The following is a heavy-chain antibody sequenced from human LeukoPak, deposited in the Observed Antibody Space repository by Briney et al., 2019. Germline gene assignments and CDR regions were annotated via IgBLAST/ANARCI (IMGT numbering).Heavy chain of an antibody. CDR2: ISSSSSAI. D-gene: IGHD4-17*01. V-gene: IGHV3-48*02. CDR1: GFTFSTYS. Sequence: PGGSLRLSCAASGFTFSTYSMNWVRQAPGKGLEWVSYISSSSSAIYYADSVKGRFTISRDNAKNSLYLQMNSLRDEDTAVYYCARARTTVTTWPDYWGQGTLVTVSS. CDR3: ARARTTVTTWPDY. J-gene: IGHJ4*02.